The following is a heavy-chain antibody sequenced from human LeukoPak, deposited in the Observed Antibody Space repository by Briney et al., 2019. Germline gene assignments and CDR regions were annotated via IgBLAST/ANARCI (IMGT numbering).Heavy chain of an antibody. D-gene: IGHD2-21*02. V-gene: IGHV1-8*01. J-gene: IGHJ4*02. Sequence: ASVKVSCKASGYTFTSYDINWVRQATGQGLEWMGWMNPNSGNTGYAQKFHGRVTMTRNTSISTAYMELSSLRSEDTAVYYCARGPPYCGGDCHFFDYWGQGTLVTVSS. CDR3: ARGPPYCGGDCHFFDY. CDR1: GYTFTSYD. CDR2: MNPNSGNT.